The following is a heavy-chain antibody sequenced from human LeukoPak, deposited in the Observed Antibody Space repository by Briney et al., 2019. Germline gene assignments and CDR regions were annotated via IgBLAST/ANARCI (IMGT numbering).Heavy chain of an antibody. CDR1: GGSISSYY. CDR3: ARYYCSSTICSHFDY. D-gene: IGHD2-2*01. J-gene: IGHJ4*02. CDR2: IYYSGNT. V-gene: IGHV4-59*01. Sequence: SETLSLTCTVSGGSISSYYWSWIRQPPGKGLEWIGYIYYSGNTNYNPSLKSRVTISVDTSKNQFSLKLSSVTAADTAVYYCARYYCSSTICSHFDYWGQGTPVTVSS.